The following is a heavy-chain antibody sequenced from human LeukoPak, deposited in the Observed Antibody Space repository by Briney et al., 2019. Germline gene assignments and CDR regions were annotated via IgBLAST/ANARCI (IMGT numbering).Heavy chain of an antibody. CDR1: GYTFSRYG. J-gene: IGHJ4*02. CDR2: IWYDGSKT. D-gene: IGHD6-25*01. CDR3: ATGSPGIAAAAGARNY. Sequence: GGSLRLSCVASGYTFSRYGMHWVRQAPGKGREWVAGIWYDGSKTYYADSVKGRFTISRDDSKSTLSLQMSSLRAEDTAVYYCATGSPGIAAAAGARNYWGQGTLVTVSS. V-gene: IGHV3-33*01.